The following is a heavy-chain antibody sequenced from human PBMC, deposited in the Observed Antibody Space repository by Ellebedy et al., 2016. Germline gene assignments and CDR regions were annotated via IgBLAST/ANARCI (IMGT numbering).Heavy chain of an antibody. CDR3: ARPDYSSYWYMGGAFDI. Sequence: GGSLRLSCAVSGFTFSSSAMHWVRQAPGKGLEWVALISYDGSNKYYADSVKGRFTISRDNSKNTLYLQMNSLRTEDTAVYYCARPDYSSYWYMGGAFDIWGQGTMVTVSS. CDR2: ISYDGSNK. D-gene: IGHD6-13*01. J-gene: IGHJ3*02. V-gene: IGHV3-30-3*01. CDR1: GFTFSSSA.